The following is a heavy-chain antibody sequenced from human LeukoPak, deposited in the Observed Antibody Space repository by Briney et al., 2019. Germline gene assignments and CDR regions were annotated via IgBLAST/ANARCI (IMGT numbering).Heavy chain of an antibody. J-gene: IGHJ4*02. D-gene: IGHD3-22*01. Sequence: GGSLRLSCAASGFTFSSYVMHWVRQAPGKGLEWVAVVSYDGSNKNADSVKGRFIISRDNSRNTLYLQMNSLRIEDTAVYYCATQGRGSSGYYFDYWGQGTLVTVSS. CDR2: VSYDGSN. CDR1: GFTFSSYV. CDR3: ATQGRGSSGYYFDY. V-gene: IGHV3-30*04.